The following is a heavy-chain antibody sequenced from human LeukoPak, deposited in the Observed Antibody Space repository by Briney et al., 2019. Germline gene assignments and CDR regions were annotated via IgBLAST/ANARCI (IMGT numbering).Heavy chain of an antibody. J-gene: IGHJ1*01. CDR2: INHSGST. Sequence: PSETLSLTCAVYGGSFSGYYWSWIRQPPGKGLEWIGEINHSGSTNYNPSLKSRVTLSVDTSKNQFSLRLSAVTAADTAVYYCARHSSSAGDSAHFQYWGQGTLVTVSS. CDR1: GGSFSGYY. D-gene: IGHD2-21*02. CDR3: ARHSSSAGDSAHFQY. V-gene: IGHV4-34*01.